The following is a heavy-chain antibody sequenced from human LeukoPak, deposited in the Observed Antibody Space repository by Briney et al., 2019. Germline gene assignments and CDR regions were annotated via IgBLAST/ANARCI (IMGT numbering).Heavy chain of an antibody. J-gene: IGHJ4*02. D-gene: IGHD6-19*01. V-gene: IGHV3-74*01. Sequence: GGSLRLSCAASGFTFSSYWMHWVRQAPGKGLVWVSRINSDGSSTSYADSVKGRFTISRDNAKYTLYLQMNSLRADDTAVYYCALCSLRYSSGWYVFDYWGQETLVTVSS. CDR2: INSDGSST. CDR3: ALCSLRYSSGWYVFDY. CDR1: GFTFSSYW.